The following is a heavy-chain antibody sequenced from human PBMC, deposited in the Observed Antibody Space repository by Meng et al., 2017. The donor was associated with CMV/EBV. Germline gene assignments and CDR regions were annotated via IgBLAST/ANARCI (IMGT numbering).Heavy chain of an antibody. CDR1: GFIFSSYE. CDR2: ISSSGSTI. Sequence: GESLKTSCAASGFIFSSYEMNWVRQAPGKGLEWVSYISSSGSTIYYADTVKGRFTISRDNAKNSLYLRMNSLRAEDTAVYYCARDGGYHFSPTTNNGMDVWGQGTTVTVSS. V-gene: IGHV3-48*03. CDR3: ARDGGYHFSPTTNNGMDV. J-gene: IGHJ6*02. D-gene: IGHD3-3*01.